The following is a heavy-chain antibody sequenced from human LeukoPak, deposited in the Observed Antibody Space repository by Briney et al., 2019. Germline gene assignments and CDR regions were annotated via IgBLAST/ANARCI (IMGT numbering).Heavy chain of an antibody. CDR2: IIPILCIA. Sequence: SVKVSCKASGGTFSSYAISWVRQAPGQGLEWMGRIIPILCIANYAQKFQRRVTITADKSTSTAYMELSSLRSEETATYYCAATVTSYYYYYMDVWGKGTTVTVSS. D-gene: IGHD4-17*01. J-gene: IGHJ6*03. CDR1: GGTFSSYA. V-gene: IGHV1-69*04. CDR3: AATVTSYYYYYMDV.